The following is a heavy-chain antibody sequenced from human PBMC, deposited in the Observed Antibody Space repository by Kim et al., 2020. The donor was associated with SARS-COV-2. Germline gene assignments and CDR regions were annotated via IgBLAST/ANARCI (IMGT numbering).Heavy chain of an antibody. CDR3: AKDGGIGGGYCSRTSCYLDAFDN. J-gene: IGHJ3*02. V-gene: IGHV3-30*18. D-gene: IGHD2-2*01. Sequence: FNNCGMYWVRQAPGKGLEWVAVISYDRGNKVHADSVRGRFTISRDNSKNTLYLQMNSLRVEDTAVYYCAKDGGIGGGYCSRTSCYLDAFDNW. CDR2: ISYDRGNK. CDR1: FNNCG.